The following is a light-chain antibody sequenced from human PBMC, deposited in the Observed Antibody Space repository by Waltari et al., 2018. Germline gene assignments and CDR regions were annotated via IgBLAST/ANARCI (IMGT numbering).Light chain of an antibody. CDR3: MQAIQTSIT. CDR1: QSLLHSNGYNY. V-gene: IGKV2-28*01. CDR2: FGS. Sequence: EIVLTQSPLSLPVTLGEPASISCTSSQSLLHSNGYNYLDWYVQRPGLPPRLLIYFGSYRASGVPDRFSGSGSVTDFTLKISKVEAEDVGVYYCMQAIQTSITFGQGTRLEIK. J-gene: IGKJ5*01.